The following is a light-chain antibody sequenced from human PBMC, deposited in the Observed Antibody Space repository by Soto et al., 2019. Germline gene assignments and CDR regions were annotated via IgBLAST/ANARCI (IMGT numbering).Light chain of an antibody. J-gene: IGLJ2*01. CDR3: SSYTSSVTVA. CDR1: SSDVGGYNS. Sequence: QSVLTQPPSASGSPGQSVAISCTGTSSDVGGYNSVSWYQQHPGKAPKLMIYEVSNRPSGVSNRFSGSKSGNTASLTISGLQAEDEADYYCSSYTSSVTVAFGGGTQLTVL. V-gene: IGLV2-14*01. CDR2: EVS.